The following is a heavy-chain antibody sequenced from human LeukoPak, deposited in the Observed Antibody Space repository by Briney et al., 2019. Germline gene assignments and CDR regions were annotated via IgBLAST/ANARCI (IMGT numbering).Heavy chain of an antibody. Sequence: GGSLRLSCAASGFTFSSYGMHWVRQAPGKGLEWVAFIRYDGSNKYYADSVKGRFTISRDNSKNTLYLQMNSLRAEDTAVYYCAPPSTMIVVAAVPWGQGTLVTVSS. J-gene: IGHJ5*02. CDR2: IRYDGSNK. V-gene: IGHV3-30*02. CDR3: APPSTMIVVAAVP. D-gene: IGHD3-22*01. CDR1: GFTFSSYG.